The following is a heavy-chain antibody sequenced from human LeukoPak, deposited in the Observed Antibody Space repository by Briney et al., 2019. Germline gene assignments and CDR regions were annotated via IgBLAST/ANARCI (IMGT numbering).Heavy chain of an antibody. CDR1: GYTFTSYG. J-gene: IGHJ4*02. CDR3: AREITMVRGVPLYYFDY. Sequence: ASVKVSCKASGYTFTSYGISWVRQATGQGLEWMGWISAYNGNTNYAQKLQGRVTMTTDTSTSTAYMELRSLRSDDTAVYYCAREITMVRGVPLYYFDYWGQGTLVTVSS. V-gene: IGHV1-18*04. CDR2: ISAYNGNT. D-gene: IGHD3-10*01.